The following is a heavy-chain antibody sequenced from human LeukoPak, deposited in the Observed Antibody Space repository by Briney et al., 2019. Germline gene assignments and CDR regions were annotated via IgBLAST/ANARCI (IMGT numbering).Heavy chain of an antibody. Sequence: GESLQISCQGSGYSFTNYWIGWVRQLPGKGLEWMGIIYPIDSDTRYSPSFRGQVTFSADKSISTAYLQWSSLKASDTAMYYCARPSAYGEDAFDVWGQGTMVTVSS. V-gene: IGHV5-51*01. D-gene: IGHD2-21*01. J-gene: IGHJ3*01. CDR2: IYPIDSDT. CDR1: GYSFTNYW. CDR3: ARPSAYGEDAFDV.